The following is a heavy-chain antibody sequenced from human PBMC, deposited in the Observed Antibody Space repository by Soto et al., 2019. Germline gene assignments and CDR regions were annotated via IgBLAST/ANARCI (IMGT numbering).Heavy chain of an antibody. J-gene: IGHJ3*02. CDR1: GYSFTSYW. D-gene: IGHD4-17*01. CDR3: ASQLRAYGDFAAFDI. V-gene: IGHV5-51*01. Sequence: EVQLVQSGAEVKKPGESLKISCKGSGYSFTSYWIGWVRQMPGKGLEWMGIIYPGDSDTRYSPSFQGQVTISADKSISTAYLQWSSLKASDTAMYYCASQLRAYGDFAAFDIWGQGTMVTVSS. CDR2: IYPGDSDT.